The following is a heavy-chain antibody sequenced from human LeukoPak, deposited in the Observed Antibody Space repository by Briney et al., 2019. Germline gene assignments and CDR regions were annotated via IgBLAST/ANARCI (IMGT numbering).Heavy chain of an antibody. CDR2: ISGRGGGP. D-gene: IGHD3-10*01. CDR3: ANNPASSVTIDS. J-gene: IGHJ5*01. Sequence: GGSLRLPCAASGFTFSSYWMHWVRQAPGKGLEWVSAISGRGGGPHYADPVKGRFTISRDNSKNTLYLQMTSLRAEDTAVYYCANNPASSVTIDSWGQGTLVTVSS. V-gene: IGHV3-23*01. CDR1: GFTFSSYW.